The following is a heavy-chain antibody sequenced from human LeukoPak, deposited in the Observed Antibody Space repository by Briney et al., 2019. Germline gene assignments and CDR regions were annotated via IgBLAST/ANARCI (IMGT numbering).Heavy chain of an antibody. Sequence: SETLSLTCTVSGVSISSYYWSWIRQPPGKGLEWIGYIYLSGSTNYNPSLKSRVTISVDTSKSQFSLKLSSVTAADTAVYYCARGDGQLWQGYYFDYWGQGTLVTVSS. CDR3: ARGDGQLWQGYYFDY. D-gene: IGHD5-18*01. CDR1: GVSISSYY. CDR2: IYLSGST. V-gene: IGHV4-59*01. J-gene: IGHJ4*02.